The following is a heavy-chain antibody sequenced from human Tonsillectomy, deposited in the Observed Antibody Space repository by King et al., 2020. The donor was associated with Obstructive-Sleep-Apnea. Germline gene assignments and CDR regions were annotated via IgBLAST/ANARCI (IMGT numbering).Heavy chain of an antibody. V-gene: IGHV4-39*07. D-gene: IGHD3-3*01. CDR2: IYYSGST. J-gene: IGHJ5*02. CDR1: GGSISSSSHY. Sequence: MQLQESGPGLVKPSETLSLTCNVSGGSISSSSHYWGWIRQPPGKGLEWIGSIYYSGSTYYNPSLKSRVTISVDTSKNQFSLKLSSVTAADTSVYYCVGCFGVVIQYNWFDPWGQGTLVTVSS. CDR3: VGCFGVVIQYNWFDP.